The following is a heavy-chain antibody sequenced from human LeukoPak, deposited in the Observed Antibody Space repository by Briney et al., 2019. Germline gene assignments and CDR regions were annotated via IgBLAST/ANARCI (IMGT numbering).Heavy chain of an antibody. CDR3: ARGDRALWFGDSNYYYYYYMDV. CDR1: GYTLTELS. Sequence: ASVKVSCKVSGYTLTELSMHWVRQAPGKGLEWMGGFDPEDGETIYAQKFQGRVTMTEDTSTDTAYMELSSLRSDDTAVYYCARGDRALWFGDSNYYYYYYMDVWGKGTTVTISS. J-gene: IGHJ6*03. D-gene: IGHD3-10*01. V-gene: IGHV1-24*01. CDR2: FDPEDGET.